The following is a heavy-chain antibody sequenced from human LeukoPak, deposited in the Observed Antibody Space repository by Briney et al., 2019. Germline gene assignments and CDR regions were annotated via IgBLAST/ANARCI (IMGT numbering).Heavy chain of an antibody. CDR3: AKDDLRGELHNLDY. J-gene: IGHJ4*02. D-gene: IGHD1-26*01. V-gene: IGHV3-23*01. CDR2: ISGSGGST. Sequence: GGSLRLSCAASGFTFSSYAMSWVRQAPGKGLEWVSAISGSGGSTYYADSVKGRFTISRDNSKNTLYLQMNGLRAEDTAVYYCAKDDLRGELHNLDYWGQGTLVTVSS. CDR1: GFTFSSYA.